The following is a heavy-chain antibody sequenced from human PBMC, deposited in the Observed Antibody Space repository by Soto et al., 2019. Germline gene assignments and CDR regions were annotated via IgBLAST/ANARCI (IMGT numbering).Heavy chain of an antibody. CDR1: GGSFSGYY. J-gene: IGHJ4*02. Sequence: QVQLQQWGAGLLKPSETLSLTCAVYGGSFSGYYWSWIRQPPGKGLEWIGEINHSGSTNYNPSLKSRVTISVDTSKNQFSLKLSSVTAADMAVYYCAREGIAAAGTDYWGQGTLVTVSS. CDR3: AREGIAAAGTDY. CDR2: INHSGST. V-gene: IGHV4-34*01. D-gene: IGHD6-13*01.